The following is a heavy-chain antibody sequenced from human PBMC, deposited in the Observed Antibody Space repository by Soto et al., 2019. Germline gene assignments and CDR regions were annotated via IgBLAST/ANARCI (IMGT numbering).Heavy chain of an antibody. V-gene: IGHV4-59*01. D-gene: IGHD3-22*01. CDR3: ARDSGGYPDY. J-gene: IGHJ4*02. CDR2: IYYSGIT. CDR1: GGSISSYY. Sequence: PXATLSLNCTVCGGSISSYYWNWIRQPPGKGLEWIGYIYYSGITNYNPSLKSRVTISVDTSKNQFSLKVSSVTAAHTAVSYCARDSGGYPDYCGQGTLVTVS.